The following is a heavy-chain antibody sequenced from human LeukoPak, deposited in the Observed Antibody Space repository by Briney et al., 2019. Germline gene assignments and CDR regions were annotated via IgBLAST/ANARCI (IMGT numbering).Heavy chain of an antibody. CDR3: ARGNYDFWSGSDNWFDP. D-gene: IGHD3-3*01. Sequence: SETLSLTCTVSGGSISSGSYFWGCIRQPPGKGLEWIGSIYYSGSTHYNPSLKSRVTISVDTSKNQFSLKLNSVTAADTAVYYCARGNYDFWSGSDNWFDPWGQGTLVTVSS. V-gene: IGHV4-39*07. CDR1: GGSISSGSYF. CDR2: IYYSGST. J-gene: IGHJ5*02.